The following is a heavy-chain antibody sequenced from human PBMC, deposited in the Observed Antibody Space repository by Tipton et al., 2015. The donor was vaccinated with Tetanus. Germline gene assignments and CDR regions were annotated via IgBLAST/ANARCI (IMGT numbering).Heavy chain of an antibody. J-gene: IGHJ3*01. CDR3: ARGGRDAYNNPLGAFDV. Sequence: TLSLTRSVSGGSISGSNYFWNWIRQQPGKGPEWIGYIYYSGSTHYNPSLKSRVTISVDTSKNQFSLRLRSVAAADTAVYYCARGGRDAYNNPLGAFDVWGRGTTVTVSS. V-gene: IGHV4-30-4*08. CDR2: IYYSGST. CDR1: GGSISGSNYF. D-gene: IGHD5-24*01.